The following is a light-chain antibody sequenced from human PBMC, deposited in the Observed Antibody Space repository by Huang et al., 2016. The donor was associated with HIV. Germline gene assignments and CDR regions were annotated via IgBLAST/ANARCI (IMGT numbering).Light chain of an antibody. Sequence: DIVMTQSPDSLAVSLGERATINCKYSQSVLYSSNNKNYLAWYQQKPGQPPKRLIYWASTRESGVPDRFMCGGSGTDCTLTIRMLQAEDVAVYYCQQYYSTPFFGGGTKVEIK. V-gene: IGKV4-1*01. CDR3: QQYYSTPF. J-gene: IGKJ4*01. CDR1: QSVLYSSNNKNY. CDR2: WAS.